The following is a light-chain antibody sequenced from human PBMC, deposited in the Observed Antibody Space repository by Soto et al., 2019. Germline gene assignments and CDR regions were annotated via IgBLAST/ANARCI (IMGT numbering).Light chain of an antibody. Sequence: EIVLTQSPGTLSLSPGERATLSCRASQSVSSSYLAWYQQKPGQAPRLLIYGASSRATGIPDRISGSGSGTDFTLTISRLEPEDFAVYYCQQYGSSTETFGQGTKVDIK. V-gene: IGKV3-20*01. CDR1: QSVSSSY. CDR3: QQYGSSTET. CDR2: GAS. J-gene: IGKJ1*01.